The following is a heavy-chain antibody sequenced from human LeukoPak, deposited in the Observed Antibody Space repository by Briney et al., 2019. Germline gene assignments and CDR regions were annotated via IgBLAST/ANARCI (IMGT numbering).Heavy chain of an antibody. J-gene: IGHJ4*02. Sequence: GSLRLSCAASGFTFSSYAMSWVRQAPGKGLEWVSAISGSGGSTYYADCVKGRFTISRDNSKNTLYLQKNSLRAEDTAVYYCAKDHGVVGATFFDYWGQGTLVTVSS. D-gene: IGHD1-26*01. V-gene: IGHV3-23*01. CDR2: ISGSGGST. CDR3: AKDHGVVGATFFDY. CDR1: GFTFSSYA.